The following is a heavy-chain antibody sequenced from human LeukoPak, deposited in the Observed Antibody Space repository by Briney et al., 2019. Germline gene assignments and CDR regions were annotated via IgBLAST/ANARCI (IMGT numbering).Heavy chain of an antibody. D-gene: IGHD2-2*01. J-gene: IGHJ6*02. V-gene: IGHV3-9*01. CDR3: ARGRSTNFLDV. Sequence: GGSLRLSCAASGFTLDDYAMHWVRQAPGKGLEWVSGISWDSGSVGYADSVKGRFTISRDNAKNSLYLQMNSLRAEDTAVYYCARGRSTNFLDVWGQGTTVTVSS. CDR1: GFTLDDYA. CDR2: ISWDSGSV.